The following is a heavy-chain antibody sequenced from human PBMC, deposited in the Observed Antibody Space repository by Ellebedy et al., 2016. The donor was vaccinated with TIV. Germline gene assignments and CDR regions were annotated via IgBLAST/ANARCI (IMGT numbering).Heavy chain of an antibody. J-gene: IGHJ4*02. D-gene: IGHD1-26*01. CDR1: GYIFMNYY. CDR3: ARDRVGATPPGTY. CDR2: INPDGGGT. Sequence: ASVKVSXKASGYIFMNYYIHWVRQAPGQGLEWVGWINPDGGGTHSAQKFQGRVTMTRDTSITTFYMELSDLRSDDTAVYYCARDRVGATPPGTYWGQGTLVNVSS. V-gene: IGHV1-2*02.